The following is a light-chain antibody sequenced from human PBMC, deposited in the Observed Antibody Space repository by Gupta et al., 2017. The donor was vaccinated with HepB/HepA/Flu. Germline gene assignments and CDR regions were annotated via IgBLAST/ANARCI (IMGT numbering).Light chain of an antibody. CDR3: QQYYTVPFT. Sequence: DNVMTQSPDSLAVSLGERATINCKSSQSVLYTSNNKNYLAWYQQKPGQPPKLLIYWASTRESGVPDRFSGSGSGTDFTLTISSLQAEDVAIYYCQQYYTVPFTFGQGTNLEIK. V-gene: IGKV4-1*01. J-gene: IGKJ2*01. CDR1: QSVLYTSNNKNY. CDR2: WAS.